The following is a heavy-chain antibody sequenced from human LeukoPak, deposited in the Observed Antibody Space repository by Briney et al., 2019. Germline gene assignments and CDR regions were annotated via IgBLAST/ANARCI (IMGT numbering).Heavy chain of an antibody. CDR1: GFTFSKYA. V-gene: IGHV3-23*01. Sequence: GGSLRLSCAASGFTFSKYAMSWVRQAPGKGLEWVSSISSSGGSTYHADSVKGRFTISRDNSQNTLYLQMNSLRAEDTAVYYCARALHYDILTGYYDYWGQGTLVTVSS. CDR2: ISSSGGST. J-gene: IGHJ4*02. CDR3: ARALHYDILTGYYDY. D-gene: IGHD3-9*01.